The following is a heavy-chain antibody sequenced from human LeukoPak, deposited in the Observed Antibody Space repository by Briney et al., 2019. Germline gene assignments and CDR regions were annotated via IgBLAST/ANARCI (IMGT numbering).Heavy chain of an antibody. CDR3: ARGSLWLQLDY. J-gene: IGHJ4*02. CDR1: GFTFDDYA. V-gene: IGHV3-9*01. CDR2: ISWNSGSI. D-gene: IGHD5-24*01. Sequence: GGSLRLSCAASGFTFDDYAMHWDRQAPGKGLEWVSGISWNSGSIGYADSVKGRFTISRDNAKNSLYLQMNSLRAEDTAVYYCARGSLWLQLDYWGQGTLVTVSS.